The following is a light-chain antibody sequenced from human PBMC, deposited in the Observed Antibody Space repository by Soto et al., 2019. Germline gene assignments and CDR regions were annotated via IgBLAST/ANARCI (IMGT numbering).Light chain of an antibody. V-gene: IGLV2-14*01. CDR1: SSDVGGYNF. CDR3: SSYTSSSTLV. J-gene: IGLJ1*01. Sequence: QAVGTQPASVSGSPGQSITISCTGTSSDVGGYNFVSWYQHHPGKAPKLMIYEVSNRPSGVSNRFSGSKSGNTASLTISGLQAEDEADYYCSSYTSSSTLVFGTGTKVTVL. CDR2: EVS.